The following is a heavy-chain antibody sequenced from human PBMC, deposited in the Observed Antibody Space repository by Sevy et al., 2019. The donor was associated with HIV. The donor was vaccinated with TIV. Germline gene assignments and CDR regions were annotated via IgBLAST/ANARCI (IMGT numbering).Heavy chain of an antibody. V-gene: IGHV3-53*01. D-gene: IGHD2-15*01. CDR1: GFTLTNEF. CDR2: VYSGGAT. CDR3: ARVGYCRGGTCFSGFYYAMDV. J-gene: IGHJ6*02. Sequence: GGSLRLSCAVSGFTLTNEFFSWVRQAPGKGLEWVAVVYSGGATYYGDSVKGRFTISRDKSKSTLYLQRKSLRAEDTAVYYCARVGYCRGGTCFSGFYYAMDVWGQGTTVTVSS.